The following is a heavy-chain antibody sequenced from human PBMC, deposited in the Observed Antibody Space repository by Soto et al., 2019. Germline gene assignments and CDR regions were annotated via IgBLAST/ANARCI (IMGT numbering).Heavy chain of an antibody. J-gene: IGHJ6*02. D-gene: IGHD2-2*01. CDR3: ARGHLLHYQYGVDV. Sequence: QVQLQESGPGPVKASETLSLTCTVSGSSIRHFYWSWIRLSPGKGLEFIGFFYAGGSTHYNPSLKRRVTSSVDTSKKQFFLNLRSVTAADTAVYYCARGHLLHYQYGVDVWGPGTSVTVSS. V-gene: IGHV4-4*08. CDR2: FYAGGST. CDR1: GSSIRHFY.